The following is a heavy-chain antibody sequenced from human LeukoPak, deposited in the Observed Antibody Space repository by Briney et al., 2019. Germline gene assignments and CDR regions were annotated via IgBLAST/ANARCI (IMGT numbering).Heavy chain of an antibody. V-gene: IGHV3-23*01. Sequence: GGSLRLSCAASGFTFSSHAMTWVHQAPGKGLQWVSSISINADDTHYADSVKGRFTISRDNSKKTLFLQMNSLRVDDTAIYYCAKEIRPNDHWGQGTLVIVSS. CDR3: AKEIRPNDH. J-gene: IGHJ4*02. CDR2: ISINADDT. D-gene: IGHD3-16*01. CDR1: GFTFSSHA.